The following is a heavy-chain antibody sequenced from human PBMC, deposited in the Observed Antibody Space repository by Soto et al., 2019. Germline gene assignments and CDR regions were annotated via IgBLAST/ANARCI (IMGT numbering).Heavy chain of an antibody. J-gene: IGHJ4*02. D-gene: IGHD2-2*01. CDR1: GFPFSNYA. CDR3: AKGSSTSRPYYFDY. Sequence: GGSLRLSCAASGFPFSNYAMILVRPATGKGLEWFSAITGTGADTYHADSVKARFTISRDNSKNTLFLQMNSLRAEDTAIYYCAKGSSTSRPYYFDYWGRGTLVTVSS. V-gene: IGHV3-23*01. CDR2: ITGTGADT.